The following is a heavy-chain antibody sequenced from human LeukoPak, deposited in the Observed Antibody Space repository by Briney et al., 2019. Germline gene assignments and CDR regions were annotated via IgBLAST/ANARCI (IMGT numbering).Heavy chain of an antibody. CDR1: GGSLSSTSYY. D-gene: IGHD3-22*01. V-gene: IGHV4-39*07. CDR3: AREVVGSTVVITSFFGTAKRPNWFAP. CDR2: IFDSGST. J-gene: IGHJ5*02. Sequence: PSETLSLTCTVSGGSLSSTSYYWGWIRQPPGKGLEWIGNIFDSGSTSYNPSLKSRVTISVDTSKNQFSLNLSSVTAADTAVYYCAREVVGSTVVITSFFGTAKRPNWFAPWGQGTLVIVSS.